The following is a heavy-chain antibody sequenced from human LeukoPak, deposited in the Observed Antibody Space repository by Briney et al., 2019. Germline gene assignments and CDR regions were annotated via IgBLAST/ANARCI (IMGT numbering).Heavy chain of an antibody. CDR1: GFTFSSYE. V-gene: IGHV3-48*03. CDR3: ARDIYCGGDCYSEDDAFDI. D-gene: IGHD2-21*02. J-gene: IGHJ3*02. CDR2: ISSSGSTI. Sequence: GGSLRLSCAASGFTFSSYEMNWVRQAPGKGLEWVSYISSSGSTIYYADSVKGRFTISRDNAKNSLYLQMNSLRAEDTAVYYCARDIYCGGDCYSEDDAFDIWGQGTMVTVSS.